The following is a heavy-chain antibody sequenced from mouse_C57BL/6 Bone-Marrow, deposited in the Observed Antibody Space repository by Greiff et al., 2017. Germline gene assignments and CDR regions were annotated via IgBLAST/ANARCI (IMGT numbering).Heavy chain of an antibody. J-gene: IGHJ4*01. V-gene: IGHV14-4*01. CDR3: TSWFLYYAMDY. CDR1: GFNIKDDY. D-gene: IGHD2-3*01. CDR2: IDPENGDT. Sequence: EVKLVESGAELVRPGASVKLSCTASGFNIKDDYMHWVKQRPEQGLEWIGWIDPENGDTEYASKFQGKATITADTSSNTASLQLSSLTSEDTAVYYCTSWFLYYAMDYWGQGTSVTVSS.